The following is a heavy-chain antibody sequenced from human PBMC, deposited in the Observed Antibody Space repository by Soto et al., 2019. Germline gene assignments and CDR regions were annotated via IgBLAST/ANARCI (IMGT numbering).Heavy chain of an antibody. Sequence: GGSLRLSCAASGFIFSNAWMSWVRQAPGKGLEWVARIKRKTNGGTTEYAALVKDRFTISRDDSRNTLFLQMNSLKIEDTAVYYCTTDDPINTNWGQGTLVTVSS. D-gene: IGHD1-26*01. CDR3: TTDDPINTN. V-gene: IGHV3-15*01. CDR1: GFIFSNAW. J-gene: IGHJ4*02. CDR2: IKRKTNGGTT.